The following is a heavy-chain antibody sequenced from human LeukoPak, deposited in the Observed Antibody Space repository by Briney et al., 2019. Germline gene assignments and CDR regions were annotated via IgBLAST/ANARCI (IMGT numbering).Heavy chain of an antibody. Sequence: ASVKVSCKASGGTFSSYAISWVRQAPGQGLEWMGGIIPIFGTANYAQKFQGRVTITADESTSTAYMELSSLRSEDTAVYYCARGCSSTSCYFVFQHWGQGTLVTVSS. J-gene: IGHJ1*01. CDR2: IIPIFGTA. D-gene: IGHD2-2*01. CDR3: ARGCSSTSCYFVFQH. CDR1: GGTFSSYA. V-gene: IGHV1-69*01.